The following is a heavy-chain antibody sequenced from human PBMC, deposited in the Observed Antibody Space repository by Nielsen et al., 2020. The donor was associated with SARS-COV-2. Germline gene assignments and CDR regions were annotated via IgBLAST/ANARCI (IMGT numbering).Heavy chain of an antibody. CDR2: TYYRSKWFT. D-gene: IGHD6-13*01. J-gene: IGHJ4*02. Sequence: SQTLSLTCAISGDSVSINSAAWDWLRQSPSRGLEWQGRTYYRSKWFTDYAVSVKSRIVINPDTSNNQFSLLLNSVTPEDTAVYYCARGTYSSTWYETGRRYYFDYWGQGTLVTVSS. CDR1: GDSVSINSAA. V-gene: IGHV6-1*01. CDR3: ARGTYSSTWYETGRRYYFDY.